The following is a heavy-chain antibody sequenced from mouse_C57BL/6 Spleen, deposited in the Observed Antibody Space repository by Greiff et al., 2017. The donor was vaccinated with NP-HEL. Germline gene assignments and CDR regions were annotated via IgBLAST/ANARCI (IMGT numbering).Heavy chain of an antibody. CDR1: GYSFSSSW. CDR3: AREETTVVDY. D-gene: IGHD1-1*01. CDR2: IYPGDGDT. Sequence: QVHVKQSGPELVKPGASVKISCKASGYSFSSSWMNWVKQRPGKGLEWIGRIYPGDGDTNYNGKLKGKATMTADKASSTAYMQLSSLTSEDCAVYFCAREETTVVDYWGQGTTLTVSS. J-gene: IGHJ2*01. V-gene: IGHV1-82*01.